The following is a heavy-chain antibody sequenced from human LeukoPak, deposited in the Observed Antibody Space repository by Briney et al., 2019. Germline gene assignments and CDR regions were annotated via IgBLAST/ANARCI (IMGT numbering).Heavy chain of an antibody. D-gene: IGHD2-2*01. Sequence: ASVKVSCKASGYTFTGYDMHWVRQAPGQGLEWMGWINPNSGGTNYAQKFQGRVTMTRDTSISTAYMELRRLRSDDTAVYYCARVPIVVVPAAIRPSYNWLDPWGQGTLVTVSS. CDR3: ARVPIVVVPAAIRPSYNWLDP. CDR2: INPNSGGT. J-gene: IGHJ5*02. V-gene: IGHV1-2*02. CDR1: GYTFTGYD.